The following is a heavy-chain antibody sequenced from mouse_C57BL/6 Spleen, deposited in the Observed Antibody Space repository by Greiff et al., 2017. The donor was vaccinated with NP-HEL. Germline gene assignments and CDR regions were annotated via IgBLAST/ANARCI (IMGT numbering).Heavy chain of an antibody. CDR3: TRSGLSSNCPWFAY. Sequence: VQLQQSGAELVRPGASVTLSCKASGYTFTDYEMHWVKQTPVHGLEWIGAIDPETGGTAYNQKFKGKAILTADKSSSTAYMERRSLTSEDAAVYYCTRSGLSSNCPWFAYWGQGTLVTVSA. CDR2: IDPETGGT. J-gene: IGHJ3*01. CDR1: GYTFTDYE. V-gene: IGHV1-15*01. D-gene: IGHD2-5*01.